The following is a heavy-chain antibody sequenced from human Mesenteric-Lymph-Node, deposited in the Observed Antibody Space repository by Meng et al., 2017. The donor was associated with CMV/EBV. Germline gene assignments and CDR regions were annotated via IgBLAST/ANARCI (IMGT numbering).Heavy chain of an antibody. CDR1: GGSVSSGDYY. V-gene: IGHV4-61*08. Sequence: SETLSLTCSVPGGSVSSGDYYWTWIRQPPGKGLEWIGYTHHSGSTNCNPSLKGRVTMSVDTSKNQFSLKLNSETAADTAVYYCARDLVRDYYYGVDVWGQGTTVTVSS. J-gene: IGHJ6*02. CDR3: ARDLVRDYYYGVDV. D-gene: IGHD6-13*01. CDR2: THHSGST.